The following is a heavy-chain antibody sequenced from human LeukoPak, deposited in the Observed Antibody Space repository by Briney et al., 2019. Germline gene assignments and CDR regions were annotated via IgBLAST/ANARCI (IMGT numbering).Heavy chain of an antibody. V-gene: IGHV1-24*01. CDR1: GFAFTEMS. CDR3: ADFGVVTHWFDP. CDR2: FDPESGER. D-gene: IGHD3-3*01. J-gene: IGHJ5*02. Sequence: ASVKVSCKVSGFAFTEMSIHWVRQTPRKGREWMGGFDPESGERVYAQSFRGRVTLSEDTSTDTAYMELSSLTSEDTAVYYCADFGVVTHWFDPWGQGTLVTVSS.